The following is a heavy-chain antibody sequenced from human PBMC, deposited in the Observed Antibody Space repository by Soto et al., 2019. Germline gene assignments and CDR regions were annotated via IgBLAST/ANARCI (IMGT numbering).Heavy chain of an antibody. J-gene: IGHJ4*02. CDR3: AEDILGAADLPAYFDF. Sequence: VQLVESGGGLVQPGRSLRLSCAASGFTFDDYAMHWIRQAPGKGLEWVSGISWNSGTISYADSVKGRFTVARDNAKNSLYLQMHSLRAEDTAFYYCAEDILGAADLPAYFDFWGQGTLVTVSS. CDR1: GFTFDDYA. V-gene: IGHV3-9*01. D-gene: IGHD6-13*01. CDR2: ISWNSGTI.